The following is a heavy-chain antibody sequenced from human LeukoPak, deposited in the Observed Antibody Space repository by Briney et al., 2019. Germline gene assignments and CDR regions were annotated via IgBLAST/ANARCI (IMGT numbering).Heavy chain of an antibody. J-gene: IGHJ6*03. Sequence: PSETLSLTCTVSGGSISSYYWSWIRQPPGKGLEWIGYIYYSGSTNYNPSLKSRVTISVDTSKNQFSLKLSSVTAADTAVYYCARVGPSHNLCYMDVWGKGTTVTVSS. CDR1: GGSISSYY. CDR2: IYYSGST. CDR3: ARVGPSHNLCYMDV. D-gene: IGHD1-1*01. V-gene: IGHV4-59*01.